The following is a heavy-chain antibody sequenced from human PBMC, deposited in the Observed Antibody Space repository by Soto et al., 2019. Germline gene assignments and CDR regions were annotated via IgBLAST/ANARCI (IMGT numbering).Heavy chain of an antibody. CDR3: ASHYDMWSGYLSPVDY. CDR2: INPSGGST. CDR1: GYIFTNHY. J-gene: IGHJ4*02. Sequence: ASVKVSCKASGYIFTNHYIHWVRQAPGQGLEWMGIINPSGGSTNYLQKFQGRITMTRDTSTSTVYMELSSLRSEDTAVYYCASHYDMWSGYLSPVDYWGQG. V-gene: IGHV1-46*01. D-gene: IGHD3-3*01.